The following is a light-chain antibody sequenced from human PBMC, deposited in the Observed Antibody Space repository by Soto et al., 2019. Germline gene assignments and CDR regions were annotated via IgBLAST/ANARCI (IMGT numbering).Light chain of an antibody. Sequence: DIVLTQSPGTLSLSPGERATLSCRASQSVSSNYLAWYQQEPGQAPRLLIHGASTRATGVPDRFSGSGSGTDFTLTISRLEPEDFAVYHCQQYGSLSWTFGPGTKV. CDR2: GAS. J-gene: IGKJ1*01. CDR3: QQYGSLSWT. CDR1: QSVSSNY. V-gene: IGKV3-20*01.